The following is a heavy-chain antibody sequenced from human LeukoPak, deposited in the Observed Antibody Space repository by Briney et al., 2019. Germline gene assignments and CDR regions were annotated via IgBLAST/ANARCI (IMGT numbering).Heavy chain of an antibody. CDR3: AKDLSIAVAGTISY. D-gene: IGHD6-19*01. CDR1: GFTFSSCW. V-gene: IGHV3-74*01. J-gene: IGHJ4*02. CDR2: IHSDGSSS. Sequence: GGSLRLSCAASGFTFSSCWMHWVRQAPGQGLVWVSGIHSDGSSSRYADSAKGRFTISRDNAKNTLYLQMNSLRVEDTAVYYCAKDLSIAVAGTISYWGQGTLVTVSS.